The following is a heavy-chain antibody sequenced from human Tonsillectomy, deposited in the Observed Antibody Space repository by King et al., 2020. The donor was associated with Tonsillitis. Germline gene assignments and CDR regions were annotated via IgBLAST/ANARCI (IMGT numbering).Heavy chain of an antibody. V-gene: IGHV3-7*01. Sequence: VQLVESGGGLVQPGGSLRLSCAASGFTFSTYWMTWVRQAPGKWLEWVANIKQDGSEKYYVASVKGRFTISRDNAKNSLYLQMNSLRAEDTAVYYCASYYDSSGSSGFDYWGQGTLVTVSS. CDR1: GFTFSTYW. CDR2: IKQDGSEK. J-gene: IGHJ4*02. D-gene: IGHD3-22*01. CDR3: ASYYDSSGSSGFDY.